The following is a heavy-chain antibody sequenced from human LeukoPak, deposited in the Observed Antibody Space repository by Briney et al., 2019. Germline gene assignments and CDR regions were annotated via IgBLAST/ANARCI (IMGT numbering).Heavy chain of an antibody. D-gene: IGHD2-8*02. V-gene: IGHV3-66*01. J-gene: IGHJ3*01. CDR1: GFSVSINY. CDR3: ARDQGYCTSVNCRGDAFDV. Sequence: GGSLRLSCAASGFSVSINYMTWVRHAPRKGLEWVSVVYSGESTSYADSVKGRFTISRDNSKNTHYLQMNSLRAEDTAVYYCARDQGYCTSVNCRGDAFDVWGQGSMVSVSS. CDR2: VYSGEST.